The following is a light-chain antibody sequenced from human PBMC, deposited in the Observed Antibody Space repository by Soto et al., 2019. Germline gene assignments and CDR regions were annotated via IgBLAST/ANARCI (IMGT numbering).Light chain of an antibody. Sequence: EIVLTQSPATLSLSPGEGATLSCRAGQSVSSSVAWYQQKPGQAPRLLIYDASNRATGIPVRFSGSGSGTDLTVTISSLEPEDFAVYYCQQRSDWVTFGGGTTVEI. J-gene: IGKJ4*01. CDR1: QSVSSS. CDR3: QQRSDWVT. CDR2: DAS. V-gene: IGKV3-11*01.